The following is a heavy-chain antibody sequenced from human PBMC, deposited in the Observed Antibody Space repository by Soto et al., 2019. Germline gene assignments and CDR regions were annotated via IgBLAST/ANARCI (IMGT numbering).Heavy chain of an antibody. D-gene: IGHD2-15*01. J-gene: IGHJ4*02. CDR1: GFTFSSYG. CDR3: ARDKGARGGWDY. CDR2: IWYDGSNK. V-gene: IGHV3-33*01. Sequence: QVQLVESGGGVVQPGRSLRLSCAASGFTFSSYGMHWVRQAPGKGLEWVAVIWYDGSNKYYADSVKGRFTISRDNSKNTLYLQMNSLRAEDTAVYYCARDKGARGGWDYWGQGTLVTVSS.